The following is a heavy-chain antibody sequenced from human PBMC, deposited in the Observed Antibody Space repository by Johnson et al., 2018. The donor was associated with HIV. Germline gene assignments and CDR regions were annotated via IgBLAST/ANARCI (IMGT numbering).Heavy chain of an antibody. CDR2: IKQDGSET. J-gene: IGHJ3*02. CDR1: GFPFHTYW. CDR3: ARARAGDAFDI. D-gene: IGHD6-13*01. V-gene: IGHV3-7*03. Sequence: VQLVESGGGVVQPGGSLRLSCAASGFPFHTYWMSWVRQGPGKGLEWVASIKQDGSETSYVDSVKGRFIISRDNSKNTLYLQMNSLRAEDTAVYYCARARAGDAFDIWGQGTMVTVSS.